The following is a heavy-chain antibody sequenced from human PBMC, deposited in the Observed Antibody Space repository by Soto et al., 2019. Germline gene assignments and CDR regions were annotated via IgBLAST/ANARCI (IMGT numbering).Heavy chain of an antibody. CDR2: IIPIFGTA. D-gene: IGHD3-10*01. CDR1: GGTFSSYA. J-gene: IGHJ4*02. CDR3: VRDGGGTGSSYFDY. V-gene: IGHV1-69*01. Sequence: QVQLVQSGAEVKKPGSSVKVSCKASGGTFSSYAISWVRQAPGQGLEWMGGIIPIFGTANYAQKFQGRVTITADESTSTAYMELSSMRSEETAVYYCVRDGGGTGSSYFDYWGQGTLVTVSS.